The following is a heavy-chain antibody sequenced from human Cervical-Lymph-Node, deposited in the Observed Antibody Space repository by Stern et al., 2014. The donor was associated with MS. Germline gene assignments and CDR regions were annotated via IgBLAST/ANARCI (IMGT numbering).Heavy chain of an antibody. Sequence: EMQLVESGGGLVKPGRSLRLSCTTSGFTFGDHAMSWFRQAPGKGLEWVSLMRSKANGGTTEYAASVKGRFTISRDDSKSIAYLQMNSLKIEDTAVYYCSTSYFDYWGQGTLVTVSS. CDR1: GFTFGDHA. CDR3: STSYFDY. J-gene: IGHJ4*02. V-gene: IGHV3-49*05. CDR2: MRSKANGGTT.